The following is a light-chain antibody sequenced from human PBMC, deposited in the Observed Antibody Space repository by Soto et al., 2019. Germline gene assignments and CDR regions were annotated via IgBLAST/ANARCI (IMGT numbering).Light chain of an antibody. CDR1: QSVSSN. V-gene: IGKV3-15*01. CDR2: GAS. Sequence: EIGMTQSPATLSVSPGERATLSCRASQSVSSNLAWYQQKPGQAPRLLIYGASTRATGIPARFSGSGSGTGFTLTISSLQSEDFAVYYCQQYNNWPPLTFGGGTKVDIK. J-gene: IGKJ4*01. CDR3: QQYNNWPPLT.